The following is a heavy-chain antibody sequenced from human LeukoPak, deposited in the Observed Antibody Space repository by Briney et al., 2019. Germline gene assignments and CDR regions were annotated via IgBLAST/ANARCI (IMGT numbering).Heavy chain of an antibody. J-gene: IGHJ4*02. CDR2: VDYSGNT. V-gene: IGHV4-39*01. CDR1: GDSITSSGYY. CDR3: ATSAGTVFLPRFYFKD. Sequence: SETLSLTCTVSGDSITSSGYYWGWLRQPPGKGLEWVGSVDYSGNTYYNPSLKSRVSTSVDMSKKQFSLKLNSVTAADTAVYYCATSAGTVFLPRFYFKDWGQGTLVTVSS. D-gene: IGHD1-1*01.